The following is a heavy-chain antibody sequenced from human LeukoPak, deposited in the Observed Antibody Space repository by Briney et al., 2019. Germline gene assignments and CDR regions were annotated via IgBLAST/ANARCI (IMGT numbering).Heavy chain of an antibody. CDR3: ARLKMGAYFDL. Sequence: SETLSLTCTVSGGSISSYYWSWIRQPPGKGLEWVGYIFYTGDTSYSPSLKSRVTISLDTSKNQFSLKLRSVTAADTAVYYCARLKMGAYFDLWGRGTLVTVSS. J-gene: IGHJ2*01. V-gene: IGHV4-59*08. D-gene: IGHD3-16*01. CDR2: IFYTGDT. CDR1: GGSISSYY.